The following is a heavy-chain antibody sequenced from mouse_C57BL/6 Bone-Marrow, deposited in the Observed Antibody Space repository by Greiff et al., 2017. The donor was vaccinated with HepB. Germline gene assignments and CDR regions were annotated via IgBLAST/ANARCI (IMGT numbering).Heavy chain of an antibody. CDR2: ISSGGSYT. D-gene: IGHD4-1*01. V-gene: IGHV5-6*01. CDR3: ARTGHYVDY. CDR1: GFTFSSYG. Sequence: EVKLVESGGDLVKPGGSLKLSCAASGFTFSSYGMSWVRQTPDQRLEWVATISSGGSYTDYTDSVKGRFTISRDNAKNTLYLQMSSLKSEDTAMYYCARTGHYVDYWGRGTTLTVSS. J-gene: IGHJ2*01.